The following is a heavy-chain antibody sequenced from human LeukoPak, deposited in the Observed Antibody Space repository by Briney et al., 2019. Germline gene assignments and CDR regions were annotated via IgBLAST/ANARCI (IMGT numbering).Heavy chain of an antibody. V-gene: IGHV4-4*07. J-gene: IGHJ3*02. D-gene: IGHD2-15*01. Sequence: SETLSLTCTVSGGSISSYCWSWIRQPAGKGLEWIGRIYTSGSTNYNPSLKSRVTMSVDTSKNQFSLKLSSVTAADTAVYYCARDIVVVVAQRDDAFDIWAQGTMVTVSS. CDR2: IYTSGST. CDR3: ARDIVVVVAQRDDAFDI. CDR1: GGSISSYC.